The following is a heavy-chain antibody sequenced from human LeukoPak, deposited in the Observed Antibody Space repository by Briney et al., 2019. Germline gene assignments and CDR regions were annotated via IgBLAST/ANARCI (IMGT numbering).Heavy chain of an antibody. CDR1: GGTFSSYA. Sequence: SVKVSCKASGGTFSSYAISWVRQAPGQGLEWMGGIIPIFGTANYAQKFQGRVTITADESTSTAYMELSSLRPEDTAVYYCARDVPYCSSTSCYTLSAPWFDPWGQGTLVTVSS. J-gene: IGHJ5*02. CDR2: IIPIFGTA. CDR3: ARDVPYCSSTSCYTLSAPWFDP. D-gene: IGHD2-2*02. V-gene: IGHV1-69*13.